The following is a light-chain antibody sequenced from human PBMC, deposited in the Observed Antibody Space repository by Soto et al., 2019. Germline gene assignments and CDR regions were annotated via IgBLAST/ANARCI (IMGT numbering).Light chain of an antibody. CDR2: DAS. CDR1: QSISSW. V-gene: IGKV1-5*01. CDR3: QHYDIWPLT. J-gene: IGKJ4*01. Sequence: QMYESPFTVSATVGDRVTITCRASQSISSWLAWYQQKPGKAPKLLIYDASSLESGVPSRFSGSGSGTDFTLTISDLQSEDFAVYFCQHYDIWPLTSGGRPNVDIK.